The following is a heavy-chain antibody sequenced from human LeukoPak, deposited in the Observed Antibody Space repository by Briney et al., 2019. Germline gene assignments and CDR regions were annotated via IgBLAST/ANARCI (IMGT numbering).Heavy chain of an antibody. V-gene: IGHV3-23*01. Sequence: GGSPRLSCAASGFTFSSYWMSWVRQAPGKGLEWVSTISDSGGRTYYADSVKGRFTISRDNSKNTLYLQMNSLRAEDTAVYYCAKDLEVRGVMSYWGQGTLVTVSS. CDR2: ISDSGGRT. D-gene: IGHD3-10*01. CDR1: GFTFSSYW. CDR3: AKDLEVRGVMSY. J-gene: IGHJ4*02.